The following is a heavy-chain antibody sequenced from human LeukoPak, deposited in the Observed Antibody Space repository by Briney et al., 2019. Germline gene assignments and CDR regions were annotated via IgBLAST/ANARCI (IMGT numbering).Heavy chain of an antibody. V-gene: IGHV4-59*01. CDR3: ARGAILNHYYYMDV. CDR1: GGSISPYY. J-gene: IGHJ6*03. CDR2: VYYSGST. Sequence: SETLSLTCTVSGGSISPYYWIWIRQPPGKGLGWIGYVYYSGSTNYNPSLKSRLTISVDTSKNHFSLKLSSVTAADTAVYYCARGAILNHYYYMDVWGKGTTVTVSS.